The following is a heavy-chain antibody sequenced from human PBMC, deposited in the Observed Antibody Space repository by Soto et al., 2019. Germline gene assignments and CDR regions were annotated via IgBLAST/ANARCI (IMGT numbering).Heavy chain of an antibody. CDR1: GFSFTTYG. V-gene: IGHV3-33*01. CDR2: IGYDGNNK. CDR3: ARGGVTGIVGIFGSPLDI. J-gene: IGHJ3*02. D-gene: IGHD1-1*01. Sequence: QVQLVESGGGWVQPGRSLRLSCAATGFSFTTYGMHWVRQAPGKGLEWVAVIGYDGNNKYYADSVEGRFTISRDNSKNTVYLQMKSLRGDETAVYYCARGGVTGIVGIFGSPLDIWGQGTVVTVSS.